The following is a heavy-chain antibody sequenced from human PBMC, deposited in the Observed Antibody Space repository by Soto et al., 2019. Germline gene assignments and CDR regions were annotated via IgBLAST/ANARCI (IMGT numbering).Heavy chain of an antibody. V-gene: IGHV1-46*01. CDR2: INPSGGST. J-gene: IGHJ4*02. Sequence: ASVKVSCKASGYTFASYYMHWVRQAPGQGLEWMGIINPSGGSTSYAQKFQGRVTMTRDTSTSTVYMELSSLRSEDTAVYYCARGGSYYDFWSGYYRPLYFDYWGQGTLVTVSS. D-gene: IGHD3-3*01. CDR3: ARGGSYYDFWSGYYRPLYFDY. CDR1: GYTFASYY.